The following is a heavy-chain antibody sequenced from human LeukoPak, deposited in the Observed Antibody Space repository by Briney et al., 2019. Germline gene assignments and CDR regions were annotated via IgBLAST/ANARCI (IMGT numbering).Heavy chain of an antibody. CDR1: GFTFSSYW. CDR3: ARERLENSFGAFQH. Sequence: GGSLRLSCAASGFTFSSYWMSWVRQAPGKGLEWVANIKQDGSEKYYVDSVKGRFTISRDDAKNSLYLQMNSLRAEDTAVYYCARERLENSFGAFQHWGQGTLVTVSS. V-gene: IGHV3-7*01. J-gene: IGHJ1*01. CDR2: IKQDGSEK. D-gene: IGHD3-10*01.